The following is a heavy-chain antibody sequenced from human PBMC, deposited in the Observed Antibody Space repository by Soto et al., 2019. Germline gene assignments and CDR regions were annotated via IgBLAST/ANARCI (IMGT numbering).Heavy chain of an antibody. V-gene: IGHV3-33*01. D-gene: IGHD5-12*01. CDR1: GFTFSSYG. Sequence: GGSLRLSCAASGFTFSSYGMHWVRQAPGKGLEWVAVIWYDGSNKYYADSVKGRFTISRDNSKNTLYLQMNSLRAEDTAVYYCARAAPGYGDAFDIWGQGTMVTVSS. CDR2: IWYDGSNK. CDR3: ARAAPGYGDAFDI. J-gene: IGHJ3*02.